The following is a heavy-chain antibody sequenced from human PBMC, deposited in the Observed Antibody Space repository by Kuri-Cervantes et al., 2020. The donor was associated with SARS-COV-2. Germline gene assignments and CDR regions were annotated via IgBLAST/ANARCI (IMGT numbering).Heavy chain of an antibody. D-gene: IGHD6-19*01. V-gene: IGHV3-33*01. CDR1: GFTFSSYG. CDR2: IWYDGSNK. Sequence: GSLLKISCAASGFTFSSYGMHWVRQAPGKGLEWVAVIWYDGSNKYYADSVKGRFTISRDNSKNTLYLQMNSLRAEDTAVYYCARGSSGWPGDASWNFDYWGQGTLVTVSS. J-gene: IGHJ4*02. CDR3: ARGSSGWPGDASWNFDY.